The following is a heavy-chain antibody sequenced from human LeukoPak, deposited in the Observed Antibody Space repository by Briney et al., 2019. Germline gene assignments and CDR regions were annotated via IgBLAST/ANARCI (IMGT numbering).Heavy chain of an antibody. Sequence: SETLSLTCAVYGGSFSGYYWSWIRQPPGKGLEWIGSIYYSGSTYYNPSLKSRVTISVDTSKNQFSLKLSSVTAADTAVYYCARVNSSSWRKYYYYYMDVWGKGTTVTVSS. V-gene: IGHV4-34*01. CDR3: ARVNSSSWRKYYYYYMDV. J-gene: IGHJ6*03. CDR1: GGSFSGYY. CDR2: IYYSGST. D-gene: IGHD6-6*01.